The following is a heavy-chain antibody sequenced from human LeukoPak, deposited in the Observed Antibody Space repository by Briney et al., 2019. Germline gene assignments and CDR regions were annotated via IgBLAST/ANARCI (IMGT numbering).Heavy chain of an antibody. CDR2: GST. D-gene: IGHD6-13*01. CDR1: GFTVSNDY. Sequence: GGSLRLSCAVSGFTVSNDYMSWVRQAPGKGLEWVSSGSTYYADSVKGRFTISRDNSKNTLFLQMNSLRAEDTAVYYCAKGRGSSWSYYGMDVWGQGTTVTVSS. J-gene: IGHJ6*02. CDR3: AKGRGSSWSYYGMDV. V-gene: IGHV3-53*01.